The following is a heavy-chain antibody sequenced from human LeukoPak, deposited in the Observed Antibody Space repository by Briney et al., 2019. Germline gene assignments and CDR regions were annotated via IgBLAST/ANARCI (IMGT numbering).Heavy chain of an antibody. V-gene: IGHV1-2*02. Sequence: ASVKVSCKASGYTFTGYYMHWVRQAPGQGLGWMGWINPNSGGTNYAQKFQGRVTMTRDTSISTAYMELSRLRSDDTAVYYCASALGGIVVVPAAMLNDAFDIWGQGTMVTVSS. J-gene: IGHJ3*02. CDR1: GYTFTGYY. CDR3: ASALGGIVVVPAAMLNDAFDI. CDR2: INPNSGGT. D-gene: IGHD2-2*01.